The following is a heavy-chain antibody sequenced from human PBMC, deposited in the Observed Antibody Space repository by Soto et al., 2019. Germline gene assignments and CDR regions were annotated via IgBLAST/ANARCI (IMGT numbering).Heavy chain of an antibody. CDR1: GFTFSSYS. V-gene: IGHV3-48*01. CDR3: ARESRPKCWLGGYYYMDV. J-gene: IGHJ6*03. D-gene: IGHD3-10*01. CDR2: ISSSSSTI. Sequence: EVQLVESGGGLVQPGGSLRLSCAASGFTFSSYSMNWVRQAPGKGLEWVSYISSSSSTIYYADSVKGRFTISRDNAKNHLYLQMNSLRAKDTAVYYCARESRPKCWLGGYYYMDVWGKGTTVTVSS.